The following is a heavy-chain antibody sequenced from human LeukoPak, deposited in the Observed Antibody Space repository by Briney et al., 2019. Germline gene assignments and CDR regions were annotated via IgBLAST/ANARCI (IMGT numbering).Heavy chain of an antibody. J-gene: IGHJ4*02. V-gene: IGHV4-34*01. CDR2: INHSGST. CDR3: ARVTIPYYYDSSGYYYYFDH. Sequence: SETLSLTCAVYGGSFSGYYWSWIRQPPGKGLEWIGEINHSGSTNYNPSLKSRVTISVDTSKNQFSLKLSSVTAADTAVYYCARVTIPYYYDSSGYYYYFDHWGQGTLVTVSS. CDR1: GGSFSGYY. D-gene: IGHD3-22*01.